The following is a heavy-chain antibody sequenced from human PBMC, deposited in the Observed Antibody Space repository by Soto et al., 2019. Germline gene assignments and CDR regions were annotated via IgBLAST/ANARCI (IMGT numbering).Heavy chain of an antibody. CDR1: GFTFSSYA. Sequence: GGSLRLSCAASGFTFSSYAMSWVRQAPGKGLEWVSAISGSGGSTYYADSVKGRFTISRDNSKNTLYLQMNSLRAEDTAVYYCAKNRYSSGCPRAHFFDYWGQGNLVTVSS. D-gene: IGHD6-19*01. V-gene: IGHV3-23*01. CDR3: AKNRYSSGCPRAHFFDY. CDR2: ISGSGGST. J-gene: IGHJ4*02.